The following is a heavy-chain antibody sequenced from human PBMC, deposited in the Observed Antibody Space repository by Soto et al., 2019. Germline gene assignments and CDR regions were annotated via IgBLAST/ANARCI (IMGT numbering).Heavy chain of an antibody. J-gene: IGHJ4*02. CDR3: AKDFFDY. CDR2: ISWNSGSI. CDR1: GFTFDDYA. V-gene: IGHV3-9*01. Sequence: GGSLRLSCAASGFTFDDYAMHWVRQAPGKGLEWVSGISWNSGSIGYADSVKGRFTISRDNAKNSLYLQMNSLRAEDTALYYCAKDFFDYWGQGTLVTVSS.